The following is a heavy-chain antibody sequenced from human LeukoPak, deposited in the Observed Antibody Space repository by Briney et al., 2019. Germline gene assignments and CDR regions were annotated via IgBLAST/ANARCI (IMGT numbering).Heavy chain of an antibody. CDR1: GYIFTSNW. J-gene: IGHJ6*02. V-gene: IGHV5-51*01. Sequence: GESLKISCRASGYIFTSNWIGWVRQMPGKSLEWMGIIQPGDSETRYSPAFQGQVTISVDKSVSTAYLQWRSLQASDTAIYYCARQWKFYDSFGPLDVWGQGTPVTVSS. CDR2: IQPGDSET. CDR3: ARQWKFYDSFGPLDV. D-gene: IGHD3-22*01.